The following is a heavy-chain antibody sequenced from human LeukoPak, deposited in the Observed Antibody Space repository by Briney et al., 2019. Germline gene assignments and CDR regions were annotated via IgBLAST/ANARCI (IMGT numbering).Heavy chain of an antibody. CDR2: SYPKTGAA. Sequence: ASVKVSCKASGYTFTDYYIYCVRQAPGRGLQWMGWSYPKTGAALSAQRLQGRLTMTRDMSIATAYMELGGLTSDDTAIYYCASLAIHFGVRGFDYWGQGTLVTVSS. D-gene: IGHD4/OR15-4a*01. CDR3: ASLAIHFGVRGFDY. J-gene: IGHJ4*02. CDR1: GYTFTDYY. V-gene: IGHV1-2*02.